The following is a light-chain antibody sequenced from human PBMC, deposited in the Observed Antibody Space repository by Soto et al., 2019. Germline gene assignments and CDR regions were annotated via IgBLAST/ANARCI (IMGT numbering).Light chain of an antibody. J-gene: IGLJ1*01. CDR2: EVS. CDR1: SSDVGGYNY. Sequence: QSALTQPASVSGSPGQAITISCTGTSSDVGGYNYVSWYQQHPGKAPKLMIYEVSNRPSGVSNRFSGSKSGNTASLTISGLQAEDDADYYRSSYTSSSTPHYVFGTGTKVTVL. V-gene: IGLV2-14*01. CDR3: SSYTSSSTPHYV.